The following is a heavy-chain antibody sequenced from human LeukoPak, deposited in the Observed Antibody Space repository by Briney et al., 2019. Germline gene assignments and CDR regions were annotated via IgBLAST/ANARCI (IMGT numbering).Heavy chain of an antibody. CDR2: IWYDGSNK. CDR1: GFTFSSYG. D-gene: IGHD3-16*01. V-gene: IGHV3-33*01. Sequence: GGSLRLSCAASGFTFSSYGMQWVRQAPGKGLEWVAVIWYDGSNKYYADSVKGRFTISRDNSKNTLYLQMNSLRAEDTAVYYCARGGLLGRQYYFDYWGQGTLVTVSS. J-gene: IGHJ4*02. CDR3: ARGGLLGRQYYFDY.